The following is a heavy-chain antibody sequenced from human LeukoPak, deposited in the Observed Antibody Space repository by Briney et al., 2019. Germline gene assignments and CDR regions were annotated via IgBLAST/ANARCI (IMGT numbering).Heavy chain of an antibody. CDR1: GFSFMGFA. J-gene: IGHJ4*02. CDR2: ISGSGGSA. V-gene: IGHV3-23*01. CDR3: AKGSKGYGSGSHDY. D-gene: IGHD3-10*01. Sequence: GGSLRLSCAASGFSFMGFAMNWVRQAPGEGLQWVSTISGSGGSAFYADSVRGRFIISRDNYNNAVYLQMDSLRVEDTAVYYCAKGSKGYGSGSHDYLGRGTLVTVSS.